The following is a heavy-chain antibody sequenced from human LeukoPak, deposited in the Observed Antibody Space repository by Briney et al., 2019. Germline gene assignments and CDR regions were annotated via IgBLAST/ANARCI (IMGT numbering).Heavy chain of an antibody. D-gene: IGHD2-2*01. CDR1: GYTFTGYY. J-gene: IGHJ4*02. CDR3: ASHVVPAAIIYLDY. CDR2: IIPILGIA. Sequence: EASVKVSCKASGYTFTGYYMHWVRQAPGQGLEWMGRIIPILGIANYAQKFQGRVTITADKSTSAAYMELSSLRSEDTAVYYCASHVVPAAIIYLDYWGQGTLVTVSS. V-gene: IGHV1-69*02.